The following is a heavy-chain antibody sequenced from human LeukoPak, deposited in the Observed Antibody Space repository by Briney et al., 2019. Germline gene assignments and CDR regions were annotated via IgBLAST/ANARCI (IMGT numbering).Heavy chain of an antibody. Sequence: SETLSLTCTVSGGSISSYYWSWIRQPAGKGLEWIGHIYTSGSTNHNPSLTSRVTISVDTSKNQFSLKLNFVTAADTAVYYCARVSYQEGVDYWGQGTLVTVSS. D-gene: IGHD2-2*01. CDR3: ARVSYQEGVDY. V-gene: IGHV4-4*07. CDR2: IYTSGST. CDR1: GGSISSYY. J-gene: IGHJ4*02.